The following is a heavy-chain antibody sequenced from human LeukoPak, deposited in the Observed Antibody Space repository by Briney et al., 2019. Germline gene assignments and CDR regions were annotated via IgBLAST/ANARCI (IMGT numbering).Heavy chain of an antibody. V-gene: IGHV1-18*01. CDR3: ARTSGVSVAGSPYYFDF. D-gene: IGHD6-19*01. Sequence: ASVKVSCKASGYLFINYGISWLRQAPGQGLECMGWISPYSGNTDCAQKLQGRVTMTTDTSTTTAYMALRSLRFDDTAVYYCARTSGVSVAGSPYYFDFWGQGTLISVSS. CDR2: ISPYSGNT. CDR1: GYLFINYG. J-gene: IGHJ4*02.